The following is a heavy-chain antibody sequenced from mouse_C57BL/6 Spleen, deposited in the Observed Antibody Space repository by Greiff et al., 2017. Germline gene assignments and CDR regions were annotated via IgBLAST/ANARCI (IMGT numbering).Heavy chain of an antibody. V-gene: IGHV7-1*01. CDR3: ARDYYYGGYFDV. CDR1: GFTFSDFY. J-gene: IGHJ1*03. Sequence: EVQVVESGGGLVQSGRSLRLSCATSGFTFSDFYMEWVRQAPGKGLEWIAASRNKANDYTTEYSASVKGRFIVSRDTSQSILYLQMNALRAEDTAIYYCARDYYYGGYFDVWGTGTTVTVSS. CDR2: SRNKANDYTT. D-gene: IGHD1-1*01.